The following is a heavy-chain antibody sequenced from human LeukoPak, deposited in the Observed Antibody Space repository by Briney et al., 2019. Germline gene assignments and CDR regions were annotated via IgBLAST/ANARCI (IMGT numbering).Heavy chain of an antibody. D-gene: IGHD1-26*01. CDR1: GFSAFGLSSYA. CDR2: ISGSGGST. V-gene: IGHV3-23*01. J-gene: IGHJ4*02. Sequence: GGSLRLSCVASGFSAFGLSSYAMSWVRQATGNGLQSVSAISGSGGSTYYADSVKGRFTVSRDNAKDTVYLQMNSLRADDTAVYYCTRSPSLGGSYWGFDYWGQGALVTVSS. CDR3: TRSPSLGGSYWGFDY.